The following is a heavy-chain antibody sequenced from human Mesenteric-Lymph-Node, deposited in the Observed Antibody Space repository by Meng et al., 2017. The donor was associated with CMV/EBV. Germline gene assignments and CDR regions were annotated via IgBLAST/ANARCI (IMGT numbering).Heavy chain of an antibody. Sequence: GESLKISCAASGFSFSSFAMNWVRQAPGKGLEWVSGISGSGVNIYQADPVRGRITISRDNSKNTLYLQMNSPGAEDAAVYYCAKGWNYDFWSGYSLFDYWGQGTLVTVSS. D-gene: IGHD3-3*01. J-gene: IGHJ4*02. CDR1: GFSFSSFA. CDR2: ISGSGVNI. CDR3: AKGWNYDFWSGYSLFDY. V-gene: IGHV3-23*01.